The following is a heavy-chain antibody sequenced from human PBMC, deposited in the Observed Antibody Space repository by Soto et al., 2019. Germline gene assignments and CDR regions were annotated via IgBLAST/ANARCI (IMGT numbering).Heavy chain of an antibody. Sequence: QVQLVQSGSEVKKPGSSVKVSCKASGGSFSSNPISWVRQAPGQGLEWMAGIIPIFATVHYAQKFQGRVTITADESTSTAYMELTSLRSEETAVYFCARVCRGYSSAPRYYFDYWGQGNLVTVSS. CDR2: IIPIFATV. J-gene: IGHJ4*02. CDR3: ARVCRGYSSAPRYYFDY. V-gene: IGHV1-69*01. CDR1: GGSFSSNP. D-gene: IGHD5-18*01.